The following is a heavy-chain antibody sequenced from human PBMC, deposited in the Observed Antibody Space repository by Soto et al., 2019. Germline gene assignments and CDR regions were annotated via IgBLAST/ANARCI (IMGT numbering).Heavy chain of an antibody. D-gene: IGHD5-18*01. CDR2: IVVGSGNT. CDR3: APHTLDTGMPSGY. V-gene: IGHV1-18*04. J-gene: IGHJ4*02. Sequence: ASFWISGSDSVVTVTSSDFAGVRHARGQRLEWIGWIVVGSGNTNYAQKLQGRVTLTTDTSTSTAYMELRSLRSDYSAVYYCAPHTLDTGMPSGYWGQGTLVTVSS. CDR1: VVTVTSSD.